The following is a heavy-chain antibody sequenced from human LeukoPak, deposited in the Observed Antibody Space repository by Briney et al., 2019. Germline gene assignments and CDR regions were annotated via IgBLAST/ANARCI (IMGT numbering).Heavy chain of an antibody. J-gene: IGHJ2*01. CDR1: GGSISSYY. CDR3: ASMVDSSGYYYVYPWYFDL. V-gene: IGHV4-59*01. CDR2: IYYSGST. Sequence: SETLSLTCTVSGGSISSYYWSWIRQPPGKGLEWIGYIYYSGSTNYNPSLKSRVTISVDTSKNQFSLKLSSVTAADTAVYYCASMVDSSGYYYVYPWYFDLWGRGTLVTVSS. D-gene: IGHD3-22*01.